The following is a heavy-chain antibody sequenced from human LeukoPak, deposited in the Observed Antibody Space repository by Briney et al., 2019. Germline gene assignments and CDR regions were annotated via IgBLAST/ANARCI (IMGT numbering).Heavy chain of an antibody. CDR1: GYTFTSYG. CDR3: ARDVGYSSSSWFDP. V-gene: IGHV1-18*01. D-gene: IGHD6-13*01. J-gene: IGHJ5*02. CDR2: ISAYNGNT. Sequence: VASVKVSCKASGYTFTSYGISWVRQAPGQGLEWMGWISAYNGNTNYAQKLQGRVTMTTDTSTSTAYMELRSLRSDDTAVYYRARDVGYSSSSWFDPWGQGTLVTVSS.